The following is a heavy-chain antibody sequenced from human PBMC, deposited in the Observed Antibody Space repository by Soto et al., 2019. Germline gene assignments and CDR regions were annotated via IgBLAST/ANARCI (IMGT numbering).Heavy chain of an antibody. Sequence: VQLVESGGDLVQPGGSLRLSCAASGLTFNNYWMSWVRQAPGKGLEWVANIRPDGNEQHYVDSVKGRFIFSRDNAKSSLSLQMNNLRVEDTAVYYCATSRGYSYESWGQGTLVTVSS. CDR3: ATSRGYSYES. J-gene: IGHJ5*02. D-gene: IGHD5-18*01. V-gene: IGHV3-7*05. CDR2: IRPDGNEQ. CDR1: GLTFNNYW.